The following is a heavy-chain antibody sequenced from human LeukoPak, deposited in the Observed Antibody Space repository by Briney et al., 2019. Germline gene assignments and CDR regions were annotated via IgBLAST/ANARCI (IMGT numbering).Heavy chain of an antibody. D-gene: IGHD4-23*01. J-gene: IGHJ5*02. CDR3: AKDLRSGGLICWFDP. CDR2: ISGSGGST. Sequence: GGSLRLSCAASGFTFSSYAMSWVRQAPGKGLEWVSAISGSGGSTYYADSVKGRFTISRDNSKNTLYLQMNSLRAEDTAVYYCAKDLRSGGLICWFDPWGQGTLVTVSS. V-gene: IGHV3-23*01. CDR1: GFTFSSYA.